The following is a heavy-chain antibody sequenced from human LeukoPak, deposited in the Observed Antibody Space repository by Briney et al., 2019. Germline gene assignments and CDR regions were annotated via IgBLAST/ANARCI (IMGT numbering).Heavy chain of an antibody. CDR1: GFTFSTYA. CDR3: ARDLRTGRSQDWDAFDI. Sequence: GGSLRLSCAASGFTFSTYAMNWVRQAPGKGLEWVSSINSGSRYIYYADSVKGRFTISRDNSKNTLYLQMNSLRAEDTAVYYCARDLRTGRSQDWDAFDIWGQGTMVTVSS. V-gene: IGHV3-21*01. J-gene: IGHJ3*02. D-gene: IGHD1-1*01. CDR2: INSGSRYI.